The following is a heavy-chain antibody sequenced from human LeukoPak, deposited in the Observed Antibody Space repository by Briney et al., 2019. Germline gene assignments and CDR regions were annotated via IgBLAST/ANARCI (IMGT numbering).Heavy chain of an antibody. CDR3: ARGSRLTGTFDI. J-gene: IGHJ3*02. CDR1: GGSFSGYY. D-gene: IGHD3-9*01. Sequence: SETLSLTCALYGGSFSGYYWSWIRQPPGKGLEWIGEINHSGSTNYSPSLKSRVTISLDTSKNQFSLKLSSVIAADTAVYYCARGSRLTGTFDIWGQGTMVTVSS. CDR2: INHSGST. V-gene: IGHV4-34*01.